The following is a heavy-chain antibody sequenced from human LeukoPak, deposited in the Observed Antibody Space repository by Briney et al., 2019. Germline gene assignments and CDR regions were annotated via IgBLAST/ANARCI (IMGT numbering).Heavy chain of an antibody. CDR3: AKDHAYCSSTSCYVDYFDY. Sequence: GGSLRLSCAASGFTFSSYAMSWVRQAPGKGLEGVSAISGSGGSTYYADSVKGRFTISRDNSKNTLYLQMNSLRAEDTAVYYCAKDHAYCSSTSCYVDYFDYWGQGTLVTVSS. J-gene: IGHJ4*02. CDR2: ISGSGGST. V-gene: IGHV3-23*01. CDR1: GFTFSSYA. D-gene: IGHD2-2*01.